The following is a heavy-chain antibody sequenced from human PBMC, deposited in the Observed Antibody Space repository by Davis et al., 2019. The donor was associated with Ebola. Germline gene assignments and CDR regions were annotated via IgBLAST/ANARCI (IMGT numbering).Heavy chain of an antibody. D-gene: IGHD6-13*01. CDR2: MNPNSGNT. Sequence: ASVKVSCKASGYTFTSYGISWVRQAPGQGLEWMGWMNPNSGNTGYAQKFQGRVTMTRNTSISTAYMELSSLRSEDTAVYYCAREGGIAAAGYYYYYGMDVWGQGTTVTVSS. CDR1: GYTFTSYG. CDR3: AREGGIAAAGYYYYYGMDV. V-gene: IGHV1-8*02. J-gene: IGHJ6*02.